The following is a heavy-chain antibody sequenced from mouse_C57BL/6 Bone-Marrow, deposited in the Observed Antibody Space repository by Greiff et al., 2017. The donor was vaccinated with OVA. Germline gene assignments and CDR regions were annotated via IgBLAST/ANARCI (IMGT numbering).Heavy chain of an antibody. V-gene: IGHV1-85*01. CDR1: GYTFTSYD. D-gene: IGHD2-2*01. Sequence: VQLQQSGPELVKPGASVKLSCKASGYTFTSYDINWVKQRPGQGLEWIGWIYPRDGSTKYNAKFTGKATLTVDTSSSTAYMELHSLTSADSAVYFCARKYAYDDGYYAMDYWGQGTSVTVSS. CDR3: ARKYAYDDGYYAMDY. J-gene: IGHJ4*01. CDR2: IYPRDGST.